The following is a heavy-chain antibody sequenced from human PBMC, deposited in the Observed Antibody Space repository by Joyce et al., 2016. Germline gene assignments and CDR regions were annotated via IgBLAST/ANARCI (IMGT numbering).Heavy chain of an antibody. D-gene: IGHD6-19*01. Sequence: EVQLVESGGGLVQPGGSLRLSCVASGFTFHNYAMHWVRQAPGKGLEWVSGIMWNSGNIDYGDSGKGRFTISRDNAKNSLYLQMSSLRAEDTAFYYCAKGKYNSGLGGVFDCWGQGTLVTVSS. CDR2: IMWNSGNI. CDR3: AKGKYNSGLGGVFDC. CDR1: GFTFHNYA. J-gene: IGHJ4*02. V-gene: IGHV3-9*01.